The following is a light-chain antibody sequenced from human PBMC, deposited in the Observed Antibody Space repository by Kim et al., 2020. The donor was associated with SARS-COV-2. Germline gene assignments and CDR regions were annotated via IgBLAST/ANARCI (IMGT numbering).Light chain of an antibody. Sequence: SPGERATPSCRASQGVSGSYLAWYQQRPGQAPRLLIYGASSRATGIPDRFSGSGSGTDFTLTITRLEPEDFAVYYCQQYSSSPATFGQGTKVDIK. CDR3: QQYSSSPAT. CDR2: GAS. J-gene: IGKJ1*01. CDR1: QGVSGSY. V-gene: IGKV3-20*01.